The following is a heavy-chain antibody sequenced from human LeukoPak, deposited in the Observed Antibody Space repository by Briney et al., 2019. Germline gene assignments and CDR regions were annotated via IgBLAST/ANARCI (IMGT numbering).Heavy chain of an antibody. CDR1: GYSISSGYY. J-gene: IGHJ5*02. CDR3: ARGNYCSGGSCYSDWFDP. V-gene: IGHV4-38-2*02. CDR2: IYTSGST. D-gene: IGHD2-15*01. Sequence: SETLSLTCTVSGYSISSGYYWAWIRQPPGKGLEWIGRIYTSGSTNYNPSLKSRVTMSVDTSKNQFSLKLSSVTAADTAVYYCARGNYCSGGSCYSDWFDPWGQGTLVTVSS.